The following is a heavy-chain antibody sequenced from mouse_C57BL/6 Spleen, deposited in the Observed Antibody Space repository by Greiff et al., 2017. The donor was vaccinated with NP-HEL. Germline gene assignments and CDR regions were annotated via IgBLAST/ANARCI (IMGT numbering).Heavy chain of an antibody. CDR1: GYSITSGYY. D-gene: IGHD2-2*01. Sequence: EVQLQESGPGLVKPSQSLSLTCSVTGYSITSGYYWNWIRQFPGNKLEWMGYISYDGSNNYNPSLKNRITINRDTTKNPVFLKLSSVTTEDTATYYCARDVYYGYEGYAMDYWGQGTSVTVSS. CDR3: ARDVYYGYEGYAMDY. V-gene: IGHV3-6*01. J-gene: IGHJ4*01. CDR2: ISYDGSN.